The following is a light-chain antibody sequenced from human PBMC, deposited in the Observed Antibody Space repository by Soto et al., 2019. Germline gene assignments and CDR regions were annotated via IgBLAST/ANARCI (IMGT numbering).Light chain of an antibody. CDR1: QGISSL. V-gene: IGKV1-12*01. CDR3: QQANSFPLT. Sequence: DIQMTQSPSSVSASVGDRVTITCRASQGISSLLAWYQQKPGKAPNLLIHTASILQSGVPSRFSGSGSGTDFTVTISSLPPEDFATHYCQQANSFPLTFGGGTKVEIK. CDR2: TAS. J-gene: IGKJ4*01.